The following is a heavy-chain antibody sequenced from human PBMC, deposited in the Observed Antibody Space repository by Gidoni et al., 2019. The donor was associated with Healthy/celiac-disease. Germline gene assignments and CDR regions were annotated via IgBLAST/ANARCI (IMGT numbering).Heavy chain of an antibody. J-gene: IGHJ3*02. V-gene: IGHV3-33*01. CDR1: GFTFRSYG. Sequence: QVQLVESGGGVVQPGRSLRLSCAASGFTFRSYGMHWVGQAPGKGLEWVAVIWYDVSNKYDAASVKGRFTISRDNSKNTLYLQMNSLRAEDTAVYYCARDFWGSTSETDDAFDIWGQGTMVTVSS. CDR2: IWYDVSNK. D-gene: IGHD2-2*01. CDR3: ARDFWGSTSETDDAFDI.